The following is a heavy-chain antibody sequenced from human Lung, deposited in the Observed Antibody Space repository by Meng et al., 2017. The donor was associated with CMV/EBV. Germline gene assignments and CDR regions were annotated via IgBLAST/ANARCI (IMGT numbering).Heavy chain of an antibody. Sequence: ASVKVSCKASGYTFTDYGINWVRQAPGQGLEWMGWISAYNGDTNYARNLRGRVTMTTDTSTTTAYMELRSLRSDDTAVYYCARDLQYCGSTSCYDDCFDPWGQGTLVTVSS. V-gene: IGHV1-18*01. CDR2: ISAYNGDT. J-gene: IGHJ5*02. D-gene: IGHD2-2*01. CDR1: GYTFTDYG. CDR3: ARDLQYCGSTSCYDDCFDP.